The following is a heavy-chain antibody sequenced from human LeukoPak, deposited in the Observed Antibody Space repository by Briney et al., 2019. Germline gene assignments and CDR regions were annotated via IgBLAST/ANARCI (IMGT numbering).Heavy chain of an antibody. J-gene: IGHJ5*02. D-gene: IGHD2-2*02. CDR1: GFTFSSYA. V-gene: IGHV3-30-3*01. Sequence: GGSLRLSCAASGFTFSSYAMSWVRQAPGKGLGWVAVISYDGSNKYYADSVKGRITISRDNSKNTLYLQMNSLRAEDTAVYYCARAATAIPEHPWGQGTLVTVSS. CDR3: ARAATAIPEHP. CDR2: ISYDGSNK.